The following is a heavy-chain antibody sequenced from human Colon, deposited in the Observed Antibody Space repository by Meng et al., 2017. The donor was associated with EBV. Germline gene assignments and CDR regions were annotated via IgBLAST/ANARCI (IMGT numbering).Heavy chain of an antibody. CDR3: AKAGPLLWFGEFGY. J-gene: IGHJ4*02. V-gene: IGHV3-23*01. Sequence: VEVLVAGVGLDHPGGSLGPACASLGCTVSSYAMSGVCQAPGKGLEWVSAISGRGGSTYYADSVKGRFTISRDNSKNTLYLQMNSLRAEDTAVYYCAKAGPLLWFGEFGYWGQGTLVTVSS. D-gene: IGHD3-10*01. CDR2: ISGRGGST. CDR1: GCTVSSYA.